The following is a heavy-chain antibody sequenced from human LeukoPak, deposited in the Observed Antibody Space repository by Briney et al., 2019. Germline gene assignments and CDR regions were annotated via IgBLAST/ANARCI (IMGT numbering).Heavy chain of an antibody. D-gene: IGHD5-18*01. Sequence: GGSLRLSCAASGFTFSSYSMNWVRQAPGKGLEWVSFISSSSSYIYYADSVKGRFTISRDNAKNSLYLQMNSLRAEDTAVYYCARGEYTYGDYYYYMDVWGKGTTVTVSS. J-gene: IGHJ6*03. CDR2: ISSSSSYI. CDR1: GFTFSSYS. CDR3: ARGEYTYGDYYYYMDV. V-gene: IGHV3-21*01.